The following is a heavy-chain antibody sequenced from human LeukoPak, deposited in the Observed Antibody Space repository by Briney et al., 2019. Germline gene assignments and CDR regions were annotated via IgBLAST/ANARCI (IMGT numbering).Heavy chain of an antibody. V-gene: IGHV3-7*05. Sequence: PGGSLRPSCAGSGITLSTYWMSWIRQAPGKGLEWVGNIKQDGSEKYFVDSLRGRFTISRDNAKNSLFLQMNSLRAEDTAVYYCARDQGAFDMWGQGTMVTVSS. CDR3: ARDQGAFDM. CDR2: IKQDGSEK. J-gene: IGHJ3*02. CDR1: GITLSTYW.